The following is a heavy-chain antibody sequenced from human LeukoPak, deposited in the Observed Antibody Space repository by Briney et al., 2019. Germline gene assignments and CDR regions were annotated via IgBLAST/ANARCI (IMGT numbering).Heavy chain of an antibody. J-gene: IGHJ4*02. Sequence: GGSLRLSCAATEFTFSDHDMDWVRQAPGKGLEWIGRTRNKANSYTTEYAASVKGRFTISRDDSKNSLYLQMNSLKTEDTAVYYCARWDSAVTGYYWGQGTLVTVSS. CDR3: ARWDSAVTGYY. V-gene: IGHV3-72*01. CDR2: TRNKANSYTT. CDR1: EFTFSDHD. D-gene: IGHD3-9*01.